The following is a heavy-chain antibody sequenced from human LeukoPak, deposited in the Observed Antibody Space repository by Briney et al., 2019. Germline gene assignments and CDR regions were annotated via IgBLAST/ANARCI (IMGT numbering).Heavy chain of an antibody. J-gene: IGHJ4*02. CDR3: ARGFSSWYKLPFDY. V-gene: IGHV4-34*01. CDR1: GGSFSGYY. CDR2: INHSGST. D-gene: IGHD6-13*01. Sequence: SETLSLTCAVYGGSFSGYYWSWIRQPPGKGLEWIGGINHSGSTNYNPSLKSRVTISVDTSKNQFSLKLSSVTAADTAVYYCARGFSSWYKLPFDYWGQGTLVTVSS.